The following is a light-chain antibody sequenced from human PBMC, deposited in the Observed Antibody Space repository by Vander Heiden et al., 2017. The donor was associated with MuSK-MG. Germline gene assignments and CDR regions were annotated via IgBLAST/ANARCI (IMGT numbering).Light chain of an antibody. CDR2: AAS. V-gene: IGKV1-39*01. CDR1: QSISSY. J-gene: IGKJ2*01. Sequence: DIQMTQSPSSLSASVGDRVTITCRASQSISSYLNWYQQKPGKAPKLLIYAASSLQSGVPSRFSRSGYGTDFTLTIISRQPEDFAAYYCQQNASNPPYTFGQGTKVEIK. CDR3: QQNASNPPYT.